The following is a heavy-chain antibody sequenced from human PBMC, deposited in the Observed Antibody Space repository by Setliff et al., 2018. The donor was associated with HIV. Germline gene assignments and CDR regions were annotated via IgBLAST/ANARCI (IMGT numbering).Heavy chain of an antibody. CDR2: INPYNGNT. CDR3: ARGGRTIVVPDI. J-gene: IGHJ3*02. CDR1: GYPFLLYG. D-gene: IGHD3-22*01. Sequence: ASVKVSCKASGYPFLLYGITWVRQAPGQGLEWMGWINPYNGNTKYAQNFQDKSTMTADTSSATVYIQLGSLTTADTAMYYCARGGRTIVVPDIWGQGTMVTVSS. V-gene: IGHV1-18*01.